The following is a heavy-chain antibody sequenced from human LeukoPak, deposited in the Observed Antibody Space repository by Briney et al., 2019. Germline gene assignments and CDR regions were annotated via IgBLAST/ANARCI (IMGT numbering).Heavy chain of an antibody. CDR2: IWQDGSNQ. Sequence: GGSLRLSCAASGFMFSSYVMHWVRQAPGKGLEWVALIWQDGSNQYYADSVKGRFTISRDDSKNTLYLQVNSLRSEDTAVYYCARDYGGNYWYFDLWGRGTLVIVSS. CDR1: GFMFSSYV. CDR3: ARDYGGNYWYFDL. D-gene: IGHD4-23*01. J-gene: IGHJ2*01. V-gene: IGHV3-33*01.